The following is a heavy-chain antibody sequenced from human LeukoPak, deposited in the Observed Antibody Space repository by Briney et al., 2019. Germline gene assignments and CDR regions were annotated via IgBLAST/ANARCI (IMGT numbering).Heavy chain of an antibody. CDR2: ISGDGGNT. CDR3: AKGDLLQWLALHY. J-gene: IGHJ4*02. CDR1: GFTLDDYA. Sequence: GGSLRLSCAASGFTLDDYAMQWVRHARGKGREWVSFISGDGGNTYYADSVQGRFTISRDNSKNSLFLQMNSLGTEDTALYYCAKGDLLQWLALHYWGQGTLVTVSS. V-gene: IGHV3-43*02. D-gene: IGHD6-19*01.